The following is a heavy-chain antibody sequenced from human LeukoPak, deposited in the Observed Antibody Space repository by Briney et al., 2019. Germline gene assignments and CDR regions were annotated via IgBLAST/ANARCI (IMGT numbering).Heavy chain of an antibody. J-gene: IGHJ4*02. Sequence: GGSLRLSCAASGLSFTSFAMTWVRKPPAGGPEWFSSLRGDGETFYADSVRGRFTLSRDDSRNTVYLQLNNLRVEDTAIYYCARASWVSSADAVRWGQGTQVTVSS. CDR1: GLSFTSFA. V-gene: IGHV3-23*01. D-gene: IGHD3-16*01. CDR3: ARASWVSSADAVR. CDR2: LRGDGET.